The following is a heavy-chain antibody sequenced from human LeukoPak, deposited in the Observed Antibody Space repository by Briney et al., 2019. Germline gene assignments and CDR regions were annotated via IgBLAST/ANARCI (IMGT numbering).Heavy chain of an antibody. CDR1: GFSFSSSW. D-gene: IGHD6-13*01. CDR3: ARDRGYSSFDY. CDR2: MKQDGSEE. V-gene: IGHV3-7*01. Sequence: GGSLRLSCAASGFSFSSSWMNWVRQAPGKGLKWVASMKQDGSEEYYVDSVKGRFTISRDNAKNSLYLQMNSLRAEDTAVYYCARDRGYSSFDYWGQGTLVTVSS. J-gene: IGHJ4*02.